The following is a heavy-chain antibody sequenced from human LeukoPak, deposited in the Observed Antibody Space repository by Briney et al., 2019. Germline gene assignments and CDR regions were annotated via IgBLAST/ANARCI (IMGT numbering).Heavy chain of an antibody. CDR3: ARAVDSSSWHPFDY. Sequence: PSETLSLTCTVSGDSTSSDRYYGGWVRQPPGKGLEWIGNIYYSGSTNYNPSLKSRVTISVDTSKNQFSLKLSSVTAADTAVYYCARAVDSSSWHPFDYWGQGTLVTVSS. J-gene: IGHJ4*02. V-gene: IGHV4-61*01. CDR2: IYYSGST. D-gene: IGHD6-13*01. CDR1: GDSTSSDRYY.